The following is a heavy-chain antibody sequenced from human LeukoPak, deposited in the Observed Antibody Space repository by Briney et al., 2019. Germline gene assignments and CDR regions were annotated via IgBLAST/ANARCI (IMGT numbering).Heavy chain of an antibody. Sequence: SETLPLTCAVYGGSFSGYYWSWIRPPPGKGLEWIGEINHSRSTNYNPSLESRGTISVDTSKTQFSLKLSSMTAAATAVCYCARGTPRGVYYYYYMDVWGKGTTVTVSS. V-gene: IGHV4-34*01. CDR3: ARGTPRGVYYYYYMDV. J-gene: IGHJ6*03. CDR1: GGSFSGYY. CDR2: INHSRST. D-gene: IGHD3-10*01.